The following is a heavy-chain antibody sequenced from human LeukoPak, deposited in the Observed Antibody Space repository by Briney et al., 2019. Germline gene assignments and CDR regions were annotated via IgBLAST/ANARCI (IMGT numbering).Heavy chain of an antibody. D-gene: IGHD3-22*01. V-gene: IGHV1-69*05. CDR2: IIPIFGTA. CDR1: GGTFSSYA. CDR3: ARDPFLWYDSRDPPTGGDY. Sequence: ASVKVSCKASGGTFSSYAISWVRQAPGQGLEWMGGIIPIFGTANYAQKFQGRVTMTRDTSTSTVYMELSSLRSEDTAVYYCARDPFLWYDSRDPPTGGDYWGQGTLVTVSS. J-gene: IGHJ4*02.